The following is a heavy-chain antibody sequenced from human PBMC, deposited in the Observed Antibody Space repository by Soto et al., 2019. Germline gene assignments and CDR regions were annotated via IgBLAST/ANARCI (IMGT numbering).Heavy chain of an antibody. J-gene: IGHJ4*02. D-gene: IGHD2-2*01. CDR2: IIPIFGTA. V-gene: IGHV1-69*13. CDR3: ARVGLGYCSSTSCYPVFDY. Sequence: SVKVSCKASGGTFSSYAISWVRQAPGQGLEWMGGIIPIFGTANYAQKFQGRVTITADESTSTAYMELSSLRSEDTAVYYCARVGLGYCSSTSCYPVFDYRGQGTLVTVSS. CDR1: GGTFSSYA.